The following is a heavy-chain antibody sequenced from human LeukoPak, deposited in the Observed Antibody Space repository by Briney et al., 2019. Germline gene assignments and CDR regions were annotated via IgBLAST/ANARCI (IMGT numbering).Heavy chain of an antibody. V-gene: IGHV4-34*01. CDR2: INHSGST. J-gene: IGHJ2*01. CDR3: ARTDGYDYWWYFDL. D-gene: IGHD5-24*01. CDR1: GGSFSGYY. Sequence: SETLSLTCAVYGGSFSGYYWSWIRQPPGKGLEWIGEINHSGSTNYNPSLKSRVTISVDTSKNQFSLKLSPVTAADTAVYYCARTDGYDYWWYFDLWGRGTLVTVSS.